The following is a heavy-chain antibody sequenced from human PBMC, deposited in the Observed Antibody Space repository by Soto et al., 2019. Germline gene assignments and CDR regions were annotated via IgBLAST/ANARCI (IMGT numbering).Heavy chain of an antibody. V-gene: IGHV4-34*01. Sequence: QVQLQQWGAGLLKPSETLSLTCAVYGGSFSGYYWSWIRQPPGYALVWIGEINHSGSTNYNPSLKSRVTISVDTSKNQFSLKLSSVTAADTAVYYCARGRGYSYGYVSATDYWGQGTLVTVSS. D-gene: IGHD5-18*01. CDR1: GGSFSGYY. CDR2: INHSGST. J-gene: IGHJ4*02. CDR3: ARGRGYSYGYVSATDY.